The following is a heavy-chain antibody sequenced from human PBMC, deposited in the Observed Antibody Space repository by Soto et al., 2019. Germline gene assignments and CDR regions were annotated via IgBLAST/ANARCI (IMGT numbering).Heavy chain of an antibody. V-gene: IGHV4-59*02. J-gene: IGHJ4*02. D-gene: IGHD2-21*02. Sequence: PSETLSLTCTVSGDSVSNNFWTWSRQPPGKGLEWIGYIYFSGSANYNPSLERRVTMSVDSSKNQFSMTLSSATAADTAMYYCARARPNDFWDYWGQGALVTVSS. CDR3: ARARPNDFWDY. CDR1: GDSVSNNF. CDR2: IYFSGSA.